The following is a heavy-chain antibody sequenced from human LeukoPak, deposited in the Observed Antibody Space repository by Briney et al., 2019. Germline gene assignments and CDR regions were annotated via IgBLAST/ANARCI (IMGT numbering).Heavy chain of an antibody. CDR2: ISTYNANT. V-gene: IGHV1-18*01. CDR3: ARGVEALDF. CDR1: GYTFIRYG. D-gene: IGHD1-1*01. J-gene: IGHJ4*02. Sequence: ASVKVSCKASGYTFIRYGISWVRQAPGRGLEWMGWISTYNANTHYAQILQGRVTMTTDTSTSTAYMELRSLRPDDTAGYFCARGVEALDFWGQGTLVTVSS.